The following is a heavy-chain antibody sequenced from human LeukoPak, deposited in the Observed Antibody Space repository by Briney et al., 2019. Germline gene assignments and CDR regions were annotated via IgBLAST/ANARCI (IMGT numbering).Heavy chain of an antibody. Sequence: ASVKVSCKASGYTFTSYGISWVRQAPGQGLEWMGWISAYNGNTNYAQKLQGRVTMTTDTSTSTAYMELRSLRSDDTAVYYCARDQGYDFWSGYYTYFDYWGQGTLVTVSS. CDR3: ARDQGYDFWSGYYTYFDY. J-gene: IGHJ4*02. V-gene: IGHV1-18*01. CDR2: ISAYNGNT. D-gene: IGHD3-3*01. CDR1: GYTFTSYG.